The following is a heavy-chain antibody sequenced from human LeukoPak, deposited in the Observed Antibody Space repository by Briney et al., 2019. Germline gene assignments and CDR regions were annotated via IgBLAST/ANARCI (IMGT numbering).Heavy chain of an antibody. CDR2: ISSSGSTI. J-gene: IGHJ6*02. CDR1: GFTFSDYY. Sequence: GGSLRLSCAASGFTFSDYYMSWIRQAPGKGLEWVSYISSSGSTIYYADSVKGRFTISRDNAKNSLYLQMNSLRAEDTAVYYCAREMTTVTTWDYYYGMDVWGQGTTVTVSS. D-gene: IGHD4-17*01. V-gene: IGHV3-11*01. CDR3: AREMTTVTTWDYYYGMDV.